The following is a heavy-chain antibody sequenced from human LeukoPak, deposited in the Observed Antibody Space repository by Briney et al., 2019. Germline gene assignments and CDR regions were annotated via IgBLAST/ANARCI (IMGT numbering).Heavy chain of an antibody. CDR2: IYYIGNT. D-gene: IGHD2-21*02. V-gene: IGHV4-30-4*01. CDR1: GDSINTTDYY. Sequence: SETLSLTCTVSGDSINTTDYYWSWIRQPPGKGLEWIGYIYYIGNTFYNPSLKSRVTISVDTSKNQFSLKLSSVTAADTAVYYCASAYCGGDCTPYWYFDLWGRGTLVTVSS. CDR3: ASAYCGGDCTPYWYFDL. J-gene: IGHJ2*01.